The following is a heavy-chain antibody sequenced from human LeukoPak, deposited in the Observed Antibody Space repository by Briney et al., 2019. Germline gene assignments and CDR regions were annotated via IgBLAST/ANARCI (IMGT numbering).Heavy chain of an antibody. CDR2: IWYDGSNK. D-gene: IGHD3-22*01. CDR1: GFTFSSYG. V-gene: IGHV3-33*01. Sequence: GGSLRLSCAASGFTFSSYGMHWVRQAPGKGLEWVAVIWYDGSNKYYADSVKGRFTISRDNSKNTLYLQMNSLRAEDTAVYYCARDFPYYDSSGYYYGDYFDYWGQGTLVTVSS. CDR3: ARDFPYYDSSGYYYGDYFDY. J-gene: IGHJ4*02.